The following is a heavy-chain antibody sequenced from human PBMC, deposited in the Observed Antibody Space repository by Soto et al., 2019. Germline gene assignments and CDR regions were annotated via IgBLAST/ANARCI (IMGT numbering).Heavy chain of an antibody. D-gene: IGHD6-19*01. V-gene: IGHV4-34*01. CDR3: ARGGSSDWQVALDI. J-gene: IGHJ3*02. CDR2: INHAGKN. CDR1: SEYLGSYY. Sequence: QVQQHQWGAGLLKPSETLCLTCAVSSEYLGSYYWNWIRQSPGKGLEWIGEINHAGKNNYSPSLKSRVTMSIDMSKNLVSLKLTSVTAADTAVYYCARGGSSDWQVALDIWGQGTMVTVSS.